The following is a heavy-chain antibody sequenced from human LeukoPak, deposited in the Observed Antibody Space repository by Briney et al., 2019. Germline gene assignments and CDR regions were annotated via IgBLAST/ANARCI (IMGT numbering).Heavy chain of an antibody. CDR2: IYNDGSS. V-gene: IGHV3-66*01. Sequence: GGCLRLSCAASGFTVSSNYMSWVRQAPGKGVEWGSVIYNDGSSYYAASVKGRFTISRDNAKTTLYLQMNSLRAEDTAVYHCARDRPFGGVLDFDYSGQGTLVTVSS. CDR3: ARDRPFGGVLDFDY. CDR1: GFTVSSNY. J-gene: IGHJ4*02. D-gene: IGHD3-16*01.